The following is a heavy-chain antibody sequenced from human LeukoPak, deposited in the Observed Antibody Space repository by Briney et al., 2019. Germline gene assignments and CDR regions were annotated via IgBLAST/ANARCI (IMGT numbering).Heavy chain of an antibody. CDR1: GFAFSSYA. CDR2: ISGSGGST. D-gene: IGHD1-20*01. CDR3: ATVTGGNFFDY. J-gene: IGHJ4*02. V-gene: IGHV3-23*01. Sequence: RGSLRLSCAASGFAFSSYAMSWVRQAPGKGLEWVSAISGSGGSTYYADSVKGRFTISRDNSKNTLYLQMNSLRAEDTAVYYCATVTGGNFFDYWGQGTLVTVSS.